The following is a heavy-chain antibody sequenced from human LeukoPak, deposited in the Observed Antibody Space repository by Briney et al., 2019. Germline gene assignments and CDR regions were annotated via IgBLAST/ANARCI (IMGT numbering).Heavy chain of an antibody. CDR3: AKDSIAVASLDY. J-gene: IGHJ4*02. V-gene: IGHV3-48*01. CDR1: GFTFSSYA. Sequence: GGSLRLSCAASGFTFSSYAMNWVRQAPGRGLEWVSYIGPSGTTIYYADSVKGRFTISRDNARNSLYLHMNSPRAEDTAVYYCAKDSIAVASLDYWGQGTLVTVSS. CDR2: IGPSGTTI. D-gene: IGHD6-19*01.